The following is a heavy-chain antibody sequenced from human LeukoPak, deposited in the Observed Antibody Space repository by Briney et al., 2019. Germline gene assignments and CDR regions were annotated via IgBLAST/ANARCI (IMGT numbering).Heavy chain of an antibody. CDR1: GYTLTELS. J-gene: IGHJ1*01. Sequence: GASVKVSCKVSGYTLTELSMHWVRQAPGKGLEWMGGFDPEDGETIYAQKFQGRVTMTEDTSTDTAYMELSSLRSEDTAVYYCARPGAASTGTNFHHWGQGTLATVSS. CDR2: FDPEDGET. V-gene: IGHV1-24*01. D-gene: IGHD1/OR15-1a*01. CDR3: ARPGAASTGTNFHH.